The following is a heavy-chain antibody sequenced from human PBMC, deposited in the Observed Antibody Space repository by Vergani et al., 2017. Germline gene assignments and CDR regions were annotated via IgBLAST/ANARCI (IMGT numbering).Heavy chain of an antibody. CDR1: GYTFSDYY. D-gene: IGHD6-13*01. CDR3: ARALTRYSSPIDY. J-gene: IGHJ4*02. V-gene: IGHV3-11*06. Sequence: VQLVESGGGLVQPGGSLRLSCAASGYTFSDYYMSWIRQAPGKGLEWVSYISSSSSYTNYADSVKGRFTISRDNAKNSLYLQMNSLRAEDTAVYYCARALTRYSSPIDYWGQGTLVTVSS. CDR2: ISSSSSYT.